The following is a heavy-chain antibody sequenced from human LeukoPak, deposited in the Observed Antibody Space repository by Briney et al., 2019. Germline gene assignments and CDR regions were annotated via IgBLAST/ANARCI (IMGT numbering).Heavy chain of an antibody. CDR2: IRYDGSNK. V-gene: IGHV3-30*02. CDR1: GFTFSSYG. CDR3: AKESVVVPAANPSPEWHFDY. D-gene: IGHD2-2*01. J-gene: IGHJ4*02. Sequence: GGSLRLSCAASGFTFSSYGMHWVRQAPGKGLEWVAFIRYDGSNKYYADSVKGRFTISRDSSKNTLYLQMNSLRAEDTAVYYCAKESVVVPAANPSPEWHFDYWSQGTLVTVSS.